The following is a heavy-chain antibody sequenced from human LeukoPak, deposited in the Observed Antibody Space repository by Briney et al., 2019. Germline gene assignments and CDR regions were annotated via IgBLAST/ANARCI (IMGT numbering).Heavy chain of an antibody. D-gene: IGHD3-9*01. J-gene: IGHJ4*02. V-gene: IGHV4-59*08. Sequence: TSETLSLTCTLPGGSISSYYWSWIRQPPGEGLEWIAYIYYTGRTNYNPSLKSRVTISVDTSENQLSLELISVTAADTAVYFCARLVTSYDILTGYSYSFDSWGQGTLVTVSS. CDR3: ARLVTSYDILTGYSYSFDS. CDR1: GGSISSYY. CDR2: IYYTGRT.